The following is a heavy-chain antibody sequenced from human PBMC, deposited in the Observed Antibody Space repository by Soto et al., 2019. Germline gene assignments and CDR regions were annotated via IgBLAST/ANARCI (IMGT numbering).Heavy chain of an antibody. J-gene: IGHJ6*02. D-gene: IGHD5-12*01. CDR1: GFTFSSYA. CDR3: AKSTSGYDFYYYGMDV. CDR2: ISGSGGST. Sequence: GGSLRLSCAASGFTFSSYAMSWVRQAPGKGLEWVSAISGSGGSTYYADSVKGRFTISRDNSKNTLYLQMNGLRAEDTAVYYCAKSTSGYDFYYYGMDVWGQGTTVTVSS. V-gene: IGHV3-23*01.